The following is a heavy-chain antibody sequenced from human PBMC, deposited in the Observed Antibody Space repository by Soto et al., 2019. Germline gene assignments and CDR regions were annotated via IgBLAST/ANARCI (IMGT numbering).Heavy chain of an antibody. CDR1: GDSISTYY. J-gene: IGHJ6*03. Sequence: SETLSLTCTVSGDSISTYYWTWIRQPPGKGLEWIGHIYDSGSTNYNPSVKSRVTISVDTSKNHSSLKLRSVTAADTAVYYCTRMGTYYYYYMDVWGKGTTVTVSS. CDR3: TRMGTYYYYYMDV. CDR2: IYDSGST. V-gene: IGHV4-59*01.